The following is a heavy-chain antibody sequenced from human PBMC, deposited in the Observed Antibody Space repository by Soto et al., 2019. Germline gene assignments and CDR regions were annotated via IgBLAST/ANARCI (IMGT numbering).Heavy chain of an antibody. CDR3: ARARYFDWLQYYYGMDV. J-gene: IGHJ6*02. V-gene: IGHV3-23*01. CDR1: GFTFSSSA. D-gene: IGHD3-9*01. CDR2: VSGSGSNT. Sequence: GGSLRLSCTASGFTFSSSAMSWVRQAPGKGLEWVSGVSGSGSNTYYPDSVKGRFTISRDNSKNTLYLQMNSLRAEDTAVYYCARARYFDWLQYYYGMDVWGQGTTVTVSS.